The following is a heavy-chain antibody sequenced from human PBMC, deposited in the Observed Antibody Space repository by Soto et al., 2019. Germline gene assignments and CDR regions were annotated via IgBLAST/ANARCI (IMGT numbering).Heavy chain of an antibody. J-gene: IGHJ4*02. CDR1: GFTFSSYS. V-gene: IGHV3-21*01. Sequence: GSLRLSCAASGFTFSSYSMNWVRQAPGKGLEWVSSISSSSSYIYYADSVKGRFTISRDNAKNSLYLQMNSLRAEDTAVYYCASPRVGATYFDYWGQGTLVT. CDR3: ASPRVGATYFDY. CDR2: ISSSSSYI. D-gene: IGHD1-26*01.